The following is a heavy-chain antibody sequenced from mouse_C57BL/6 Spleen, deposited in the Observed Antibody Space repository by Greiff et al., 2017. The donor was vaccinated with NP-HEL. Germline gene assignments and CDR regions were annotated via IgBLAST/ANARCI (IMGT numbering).Heavy chain of an antibody. V-gene: IGHV1-82*01. CDR1: GYAFSSSW. D-gene: IGHD2-3*01. J-gene: IGHJ4*01. CDR2: IYPGDGDT. CDR3: EREKGLLRAMDY. Sequence: QVQLKQSGPELVKPGASVKISCKASGYAFSSSWMNWVKQRPGKGLEWIGRIYPGDGDTNYNGKFKGKATLTADKASTTAYMQLSSLTSEDSAVYFCEREKGLLRAMDYWGQGTSVTVSS.